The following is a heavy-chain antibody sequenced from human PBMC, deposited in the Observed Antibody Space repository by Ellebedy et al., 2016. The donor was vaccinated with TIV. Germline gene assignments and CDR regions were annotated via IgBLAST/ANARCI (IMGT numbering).Heavy chain of an antibody. CDR2: IFTSDIT. J-gene: IGHJ4*02. V-gene: IGHV3-53*01. Sequence: GESLKISCAASGFAVNSYYITWARQAPGKGLDWVSVIFTSDITSYADSVRGRFNISRDTYKNTVSLQMNSLRVEDTAIYYCAVVDFCWGQGTLVTVSS. CDR3: AVVDFC. D-gene: IGHD2-15*01. CDR1: GFAVNSYY.